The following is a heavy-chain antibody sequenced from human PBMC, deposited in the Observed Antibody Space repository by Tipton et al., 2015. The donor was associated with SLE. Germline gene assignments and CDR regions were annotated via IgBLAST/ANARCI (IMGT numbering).Heavy chain of an antibody. Sequence: QVQLVQSGAEVRKPGASVNVSCKTSGYTFNVYYIHWLRQAPGQRPEWMGWINPESGVTSEAHTFRGRVTMTSDTPAKTVSMELRSLGSDDTAMYYCARGDLGRDDAFDVWGQGTLVTVSS. CDR3: ARGDLGRDDAFDV. D-gene: IGHD7-27*01. CDR2: INPESGVT. V-gene: IGHV1-2*02. CDR1: GYTFNVYY. J-gene: IGHJ3*01.